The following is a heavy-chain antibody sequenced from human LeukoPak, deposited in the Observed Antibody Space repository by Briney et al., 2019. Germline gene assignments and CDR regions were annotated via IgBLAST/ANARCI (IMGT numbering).Heavy chain of an antibody. V-gene: IGHV1-24*01. D-gene: IGHD3-22*01. Sequence: ASVKVSCKASGYTFTSYGISWVRQAPGQGLEWMGGFDPEDGETIYAQKFQGRVTMTEDTSTDTAYMELSSLRSEDTAVYYCATDISHYDSSGYYPNYYYGMDVWGQGTTVTVSS. CDR2: FDPEDGET. J-gene: IGHJ6*02. CDR1: GYTFTSYG. CDR3: ATDISHYDSSGYYPNYYYGMDV.